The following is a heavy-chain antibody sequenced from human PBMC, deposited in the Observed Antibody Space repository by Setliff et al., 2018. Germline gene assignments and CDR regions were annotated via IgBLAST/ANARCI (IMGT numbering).Heavy chain of an antibody. CDR3: ARDPVRGDGCNYDQ. V-gene: IGHV3-23*01. J-gene: IGHJ4*02. Sequence: LRLSCAASGFTFQTYAMSWVRQAPGKGLEWVSSITGSGGDRDYADSVKGRFTISRDNAKNSLYLQMNSLRADDTAVYYCARDPVRGDGCNYDQWGQGTLVTVSS. D-gene: IGHD5-12*01. CDR2: ITGSGGDR. CDR1: GFTFQTYA.